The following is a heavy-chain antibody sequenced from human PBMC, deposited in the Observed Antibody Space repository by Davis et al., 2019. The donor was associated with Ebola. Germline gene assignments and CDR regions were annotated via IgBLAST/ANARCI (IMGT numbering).Heavy chain of an antibody. V-gene: IGHV4-4*02. CDR2: IYHSGST. J-gene: IGHJ3*02. CDR3: ARGGGATAGAFDI. CDR1: GGSISSSNW. Sequence: MPSETLSLTCAVSGGSISSSNWWSWVRPPPGKGLEWIGEIYHSGSTNYNPSLKSRVTISVDKSKNQFSLKLSSVTAADTAVYYCARGGGATAGAFDIWGQGTMVTVSS. D-gene: IGHD1-26*01.